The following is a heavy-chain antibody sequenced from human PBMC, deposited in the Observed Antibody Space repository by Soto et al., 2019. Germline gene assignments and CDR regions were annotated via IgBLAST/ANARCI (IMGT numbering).Heavy chain of an antibody. J-gene: IGHJ4*02. Sequence: GESLKISCAASGFTFSSYSMNWVRQAPGKGLEWVSSISSSSSYIYYADSVKGRFTISRDNAKNSLYLQMNSLRAEDTAVYYCARDLSNPEDYVWGSYREIDYWGQGTLVTVSS. D-gene: IGHD3-16*02. V-gene: IGHV3-21*01. CDR3: ARDLSNPEDYVWGSYREIDY. CDR1: GFTFSSYS. CDR2: ISSSSSYI.